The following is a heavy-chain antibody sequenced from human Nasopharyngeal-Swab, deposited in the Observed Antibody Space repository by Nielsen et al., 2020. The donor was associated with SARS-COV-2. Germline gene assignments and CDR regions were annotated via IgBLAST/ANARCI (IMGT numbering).Heavy chain of an antibody. Sequence: GESLKISCVASGLTVSDNFMIWVRQGPGKGLEWVAVIYSRGTTYYADSVKGRFTISTDNSKNTLYLQMSSLRLEDTAMYYCARGVHGANIISNWLDPWGQGTLVTVSS. CDR2: IYSRGTT. CDR3: ARGVHGANIISNWLDP. J-gene: IGHJ5*02. V-gene: IGHV3-53*05. CDR1: GLTVSDNF. D-gene: IGHD3-10*01.